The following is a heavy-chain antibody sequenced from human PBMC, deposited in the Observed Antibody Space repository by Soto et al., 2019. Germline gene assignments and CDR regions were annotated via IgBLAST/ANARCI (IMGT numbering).Heavy chain of an antibody. CDR1: GYTFTGYY. D-gene: IGHD3-22*01. CDR2: INPNSGGT. J-gene: IGHJ6*02. CDR3: ARGDSVGISYYYYGMDV. V-gene: IGHV1-2*04. Sequence: GASVKVSCKASGYTFTGYYMHWVRQAPGQGLEWMGWINPNSGGTNYAQKFQGWVTMTRDTSISTAYMELSRLRSDDTAVYYCARGDSVGISYYYYGMDVWGQGTTVTVSS.